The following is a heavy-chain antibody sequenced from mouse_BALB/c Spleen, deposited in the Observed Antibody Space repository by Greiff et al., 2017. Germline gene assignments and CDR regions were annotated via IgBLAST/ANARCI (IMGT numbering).Heavy chain of an antibody. Sequence: QVQLQQSGAELVRPGSSVKISCKASGYAFSSYWMNWVKQRPGQGLEWIGQIYPGDGDTKYNGKFKGKATLTADKSSSTAYMQLSSLTSEDSAVYFCASGPYYGSSVYGYFDVWGAGTTVTVSS. CDR3: ASGPYYGSSVYGYFDV. J-gene: IGHJ1*01. CDR2: IYPGDGDT. V-gene: IGHV1-80*01. D-gene: IGHD1-1*01. CDR1: GYAFSSYW.